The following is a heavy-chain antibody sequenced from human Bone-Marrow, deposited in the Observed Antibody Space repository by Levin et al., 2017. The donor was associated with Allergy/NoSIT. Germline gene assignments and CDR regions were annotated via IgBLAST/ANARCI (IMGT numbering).Heavy chain of an antibody. V-gene: IGHV4-59*01. Sequence: SQTLSLTCTVSGGSISSYYWSWIRPPPGKGLEWIGYIYYSGSTNYNPSLKRRVTISVDTSKNQLSLKLSSVTAADTAVYYCARERRLGELSPYFDYWGQGTLVTVSS. CDR1: GGSISSYY. CDR3: ARERRLGELSPYFDY. D-gene: IGHD3-16*02. J-gene: IGHJ4*02. CDR2: IYYSGST.